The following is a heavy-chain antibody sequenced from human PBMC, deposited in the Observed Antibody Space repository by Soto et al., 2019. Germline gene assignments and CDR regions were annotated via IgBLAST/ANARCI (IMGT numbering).Heavy chain of an antibody. CDR3: AKVNSGYDYGIAVAGIKGYFDY. V-gene: IGHV3-30*18. Sequence: QVQLVESGGGVVQPGRSLRLSCAASGFTFSSYGMHWVRQAPGKGLEWVAVISYDGSNKYYADSVKGRFTISRDNSKNKLYLQMNSLRAEDTAVYYCAKVNSGYDYGIAVAGIKGYFDYWGQGTLVTVSS. D-gene: IGHD5-12*01. CDR2: ISYDGSNK. CDR1: GFTFSSYG. J-gene: IGHJ4*02.